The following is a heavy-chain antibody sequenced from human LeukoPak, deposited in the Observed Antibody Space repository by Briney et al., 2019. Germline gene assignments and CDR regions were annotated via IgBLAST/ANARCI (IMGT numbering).Heavy chain of an antibody. D-gene: IGHD3-22*01. CDR2: ISYDGSNK. CDR1: GFTFSSYG. J-gene: IGHJ4*02. CDR3: AKDMGGDYDSSGYYSNYFDY. Sequence: GGSLRLSCAASGFTFSSYGMHWVRQAPGKGLEWVAVISYDGSNKYYADSVKGRFTISRDNSKNTLYLQMNSLRAEDTAVYYCAKDMGGDYDSSGYYSNYFDYWGQGTLVTVSS. V-gene: IGHV3-30*18.